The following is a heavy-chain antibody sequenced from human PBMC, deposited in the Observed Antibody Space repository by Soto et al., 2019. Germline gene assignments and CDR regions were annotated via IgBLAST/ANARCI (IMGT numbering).Heavy chain of an antibody. Sequence: SCKASGYTFTSYYMHWVRQAPGKGLEWVGRIKGEADGGTTDYAAPVKGRITISRDHSKDTLYLRMNSLKTEDTAVYYCTTGLSNGYYNFDYWGQGTPVTVSS. CDR2: IKGEADGGTT. D-gene: IGHD3-22*01. CDR3: TTGLSNGYYNFDY. V-gene: IGHV3-15*01. CDR1: GYTFTSYY. J-gene: IGHJ4*02.